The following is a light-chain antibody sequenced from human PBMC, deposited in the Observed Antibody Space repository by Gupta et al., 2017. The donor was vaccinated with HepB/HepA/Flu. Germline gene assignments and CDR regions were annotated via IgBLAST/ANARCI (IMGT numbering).Light chain of an antibody. CDR2: DTS. CDR3: QQRNSWPFT. J-gene: IGKJ4*01. Sequence: PSPATLSVSPGDRATLSCRASQSVRSYLAWNQQKPGKAPRLLIYDTSNRATGIPARFSGSGSGTDFTLTISSLEPEDFAIYYCQQRNSWPFTFGGGTKVEIK. V-gene: IGKV3-11*01. CDR1: QSVRSY.